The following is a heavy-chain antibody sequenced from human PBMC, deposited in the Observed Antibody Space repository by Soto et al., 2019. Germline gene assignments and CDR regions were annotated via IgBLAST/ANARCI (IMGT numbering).Heavy chain of an antibody. J-gene: IGHJ4*02. V-gene: IGHV4-59*01. CDR2: IYYRGST. CDR1: GGSISSSY. Sequence: SETLSLTCTVSGGSISSSYWSWIRQPPGRGLEWIGDIYYRGSTNYNPSLESRVAISIDTSKTQFSLKVSSVTAADTAVYYCGRYAGYVHSWCQGTLVTVP. CDR3: GRYAGYVHS. D-gene: IGHD2-2*01.